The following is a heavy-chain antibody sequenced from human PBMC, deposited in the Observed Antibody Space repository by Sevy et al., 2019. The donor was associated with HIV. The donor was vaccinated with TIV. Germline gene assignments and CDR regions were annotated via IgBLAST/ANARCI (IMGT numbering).Heavy chain of an antibody. CDR3: ARGIPGKYQLLVGMDV. V-gene: IGHV3-13*01. Sequence: GGSLRLSCAASGFTFSSYDMHWVRQATGKGLEWVSAIGTAGDTYYPGSVKGRFTISRENAKNSLYLQMNSLRAGDTVVYYCARGIPGKYQLLVGMDVWGQGTTVTVSS. J-gene: IGHJ6*02. CDR1: GFTFSSYD. D-gene: IGHD2-2*01. CDR2: IGTAGDT.